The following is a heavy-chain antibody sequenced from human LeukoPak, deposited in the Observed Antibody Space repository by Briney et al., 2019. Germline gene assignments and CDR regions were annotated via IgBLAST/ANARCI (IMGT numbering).Heavy chain of an antibody. J-gene: IGHJ4*02. D-gene: IGHD5-24*01. Sequence: SETLSLTCTVSGGSISSYYWSWIRQPPGKGLEWIGYIYYSGRIKYNPPLKSRVTISVDTSKNQFSLRLSSVTTADTAVYYCARAVDGYNSDYWGQGTLVTVSS. V-gene: IGHV4-59*01. CDR3: ARAVDGYNSDY. CDR1: GGSISSYY. CDR2: IYYSGRI.